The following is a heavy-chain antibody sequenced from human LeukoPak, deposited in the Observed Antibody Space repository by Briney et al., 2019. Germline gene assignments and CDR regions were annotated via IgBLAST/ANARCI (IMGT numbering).Heavy chain of an antibody. CDR3: ARDCSDGSCYPLYGMDV. V-gene: IGHV4-59*01. CDR2: IYYSGST. J-gene: IGHJ6*02. CDR1: GGSISSYY. D-gene: IGHD2-15*01. Sequence: SETLSLTCTVSGGSISSYYWSWIRQPPGKGLEWIGYIYYSGSTNYNLSLKSRVTISVDTSKNQFSLRLSSVTAADTAVYYCARDCSDGSCYPLYGMDVWGQGTTVTVSS.